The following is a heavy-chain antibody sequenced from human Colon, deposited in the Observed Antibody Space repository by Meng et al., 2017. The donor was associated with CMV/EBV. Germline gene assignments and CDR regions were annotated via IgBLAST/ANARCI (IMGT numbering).Heavy chain of an antibody. CDR3: ARDQAGDPLFYYTGLDV. V-gene: IGHV3-21*06. CDR2: ISSSGSYI. J-gene: IGHJ6*02. D-gene: IGHD2-21*01. Sequence: GESLKIFCTASGFTFNNYTVRWVRQAPGKGLEWVSSISSSGSYIYYADSVKGRFTISRDSAKTSVFLQMNNLRAEDTALYYCARDQAGDPLFYYTGLDVWGHGTPVTVSS. CDR1: GFTFNNYT.